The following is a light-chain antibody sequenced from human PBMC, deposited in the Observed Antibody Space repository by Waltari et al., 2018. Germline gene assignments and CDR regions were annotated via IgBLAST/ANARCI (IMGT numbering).Light chain of an antibody. CDR3: QQYYRSRT. J-gene: IGKJ1*01. CDR2: WAS. Sequence: DNETFPAWNQTNPGQPPKLLFDWASTRESGVPDRFSASGAGTDFALTINNLQAEDVAVYYCQQYYRSRTFGQGTKVEIK. CDR1: DNETF. V-gene: IGKV4-1*01.